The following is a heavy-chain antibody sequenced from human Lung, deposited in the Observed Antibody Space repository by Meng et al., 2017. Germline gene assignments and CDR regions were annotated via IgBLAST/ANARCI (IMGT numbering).Heavy chain of an antibody. V-gene: IGHV3-21*01. CDR1: GFTFSSYS. Sequence: EVQLVEPGGGLVKPGGSLRLSCAAYGFTFSSYSMNWGRQAPGKGLEWVSSISSSSAYADSVKGRFTISRDNAKNSLYLQMNSLRAEDTAVYYCARGRVVVAATPSDYWGQGTLVTVSS. J-gene: IGHJ4*02. CDR2: ISSSSA. D-gene: IGHD2-15*01. CDR3: ARGRVVVAATPSDY.